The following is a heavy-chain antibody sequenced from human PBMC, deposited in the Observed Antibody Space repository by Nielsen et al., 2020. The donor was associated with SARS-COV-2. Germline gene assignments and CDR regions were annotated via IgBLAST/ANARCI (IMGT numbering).Heavy chain of an antibody. CDR1: GFSFSGYA. V-gene: IGHV3-23*01. J-gene: IGHJ4*02. D-gene: IGHD6-13*01. Sequence: GESLKISCRASGFSFSGYAMSWVRQAPGKGLEWVSALSGRGGTHYADFVKGRFTTSTDTSRTTLYLQMTSLRAEDTAIYHCARSTPYGTTWYGALDSWGQGTLVSVSS. CDR2: LSGRGGT. CDR3: ARSTPYGTTWYGALDS.